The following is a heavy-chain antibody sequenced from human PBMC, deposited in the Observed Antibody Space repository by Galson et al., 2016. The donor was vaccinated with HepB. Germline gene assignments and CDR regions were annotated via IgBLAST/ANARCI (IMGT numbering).Heavy chain of an antibody. D-gene: IGHD2-2*02. CDR2: IIPIYGRS. CDR1: GGTFSNYA. Sequence: SVKVSCKASGGTFSNYAISWVRQAPGQGLEWMGGIIPIYGRSNYAQKFQGRVTITADESTSIAYMEVSRLKSEDTAVYYCARDRVVCDRYCSTSGYFDLWGGGTLVTVSS. V-gene: IGHV1-69*13. CDR3: ARDRVVCDRYCSTSGYFDL. J-gene: IGHJ2*01.